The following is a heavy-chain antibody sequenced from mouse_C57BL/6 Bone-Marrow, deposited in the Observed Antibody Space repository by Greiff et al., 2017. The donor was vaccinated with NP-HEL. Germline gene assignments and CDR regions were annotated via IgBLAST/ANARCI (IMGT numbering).Heavy chain of an antibody. V-gene: IGHV2-2*01. CDR2: IWSGGST. CDR1: GFSLTSYG. D-gene: IGHD2-1*01. CDR3: ASRIYRGYFDV. Sequence: VKLVESGPGLVQPSQSLSITCTVSGFSLTSYGVHWVRQSPGKGLEWLGVIWSGGSTDYNAAFISRLSISKDNSKSQVFFKMNSLQADDTAIYYCASRIYRGYFDVWGTGTTVTVSS. J-gene: IGHJ1*03.